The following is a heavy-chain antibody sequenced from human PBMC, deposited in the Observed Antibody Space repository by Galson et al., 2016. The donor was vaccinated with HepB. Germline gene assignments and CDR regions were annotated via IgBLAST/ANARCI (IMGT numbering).Heavy chain of an antibody. CDR2: LSSGGST. CDR1: GFIVGSND. J-gene: IGHJ4*02. V-gene: IGHV3-53*01. Sequence: SLRLSCAASGFIVGSNDMSWVRQAPGKGLEWVSVLSSGGSTYYADSVKGRFTISRDNAKNTLYLQMKSLRAEDTAGYYCASSVRGSGSPPGGYWGQGILVTVSS. CDR3: ASSVRGSGSPPGGY. D-gene: IGHD3-10*01.